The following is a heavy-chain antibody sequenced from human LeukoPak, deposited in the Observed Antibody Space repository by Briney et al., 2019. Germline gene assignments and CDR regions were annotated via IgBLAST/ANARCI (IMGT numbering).Heavy chain of an antibody. V-gene: IGHV3-7*01. D-gene: IGHD3-10*01. CDR2: IKQDGSEK. J-gene: IGHJ4*02. CDR3: ARFGELRAFDY. Sequence: GGSLRLSCAASGFTFSSYWMSWVPQAPGKGLEWVANIKQDGSEKYYVDSVKGRFTISRDNAKNSLYLQMNSLRAEDTAVYYCARFGELRAFDYWGQGTLVTVSS. CDR1: GFTFSSYW.